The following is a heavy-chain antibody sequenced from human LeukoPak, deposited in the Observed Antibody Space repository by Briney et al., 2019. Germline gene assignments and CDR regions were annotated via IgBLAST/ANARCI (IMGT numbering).Heavy chain of an antibody. D-gene: IGHD6-13*01. Sequence: ASVKVSCKASGYTFTGYYMHCVRQAPGQGLEWMGWINPNSGVTNYAQKFQDRVTMTRDTSISTAYMELSRLRSDDTAVYYCASPSSSSRAFGYWGQGTLVTVSS. CDR2: INPNSGVT. CDR3: ASPSSSSRAFGY. CDR1: GYTFTGYY. V-gene: IGHV1-2*02. J-gene: IGHJ4*02.